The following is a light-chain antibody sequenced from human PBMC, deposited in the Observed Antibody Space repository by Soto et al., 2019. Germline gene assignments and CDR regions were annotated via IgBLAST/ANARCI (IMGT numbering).Light chain of an antibody. J-gene: IGLJ2*01. CDR3: ASYTSSSTSVI. V-gene: IGLV2-11*01. CDR2: DVN. Sequence: QSALTQPRSVSGSPGQSVTISCTGASGDIGGYNYVSWYQHHPGKAPKLIIFDVNKRPSGVPDRFSGSKSGNTASLTISGLQPEDEADYYCASYTSSSTSVIFGRGTKLTVL. CDR1: SGDIGGYNY.